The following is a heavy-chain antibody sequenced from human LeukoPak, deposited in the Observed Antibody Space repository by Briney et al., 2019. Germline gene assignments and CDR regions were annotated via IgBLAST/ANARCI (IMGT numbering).Heavy chain of an antibody. CDR1: GFTFSSYS. V-gene: IGHV3-21*04. J-gene: IGHJ4*02. CDR3: AKDMQGFSGGSYRYSYGFDY. D-gene: IGHD2-15*01. Sequence: GGSLRLSCAASGFTFSSYSMNWVRQAPGKGLEWVSSISSSSSYIYYADSVKGRFTISRDNAKNSLYLQMNSLRAEDTALYYCAKDMQGFSGGSYRYSYGFDYWGQGTLVTVSS. CDR2: ISSSSSYI.